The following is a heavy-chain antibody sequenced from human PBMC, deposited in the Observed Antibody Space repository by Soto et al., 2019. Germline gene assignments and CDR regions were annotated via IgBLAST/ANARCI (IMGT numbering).Heavy chain of an antibody. CDR3: ARDLLGFGYTYADV. J-gene: IGHJ6*02. CDR2: IIPIGGTA. V-gene: IGHV1-69*12. CDR1: GGTFSSYA. Sequence: QVQLVQSGAEVKEPGSSVKVSCKASGGTFSSYAISWVRQAPGQGLEWMGGIIPIGGTADYAQKFQGRVTMIADESTSTAYMGLGSLRSEDTVVYYCARDLLGFGYTYADVWGQGTTVTVSS. D-gene: IGHD3-16*01.